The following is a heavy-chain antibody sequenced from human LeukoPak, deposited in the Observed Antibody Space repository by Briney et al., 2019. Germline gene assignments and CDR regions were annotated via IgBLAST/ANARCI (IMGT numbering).Heavy chain of an antibody. CDR1: GFTFSTYP. CDR2: ISSDGKTA. J-gene: IGHJ4*02. D-gene: IGHD2-2*01. V-gene: IGHV3-64D*06. Sequence: GGSLLLSCSASGFTFSTYPIHWVRQAPGKGLEYVTAISSDGKTAYYADSVKGRFTISRDNSKNTVFLQMSSLSAEDSAVYYCVKARGYYSTSSCFLEYWGQGTLVTVSS. CDR3: VKARGYYSTSSCFLEY.